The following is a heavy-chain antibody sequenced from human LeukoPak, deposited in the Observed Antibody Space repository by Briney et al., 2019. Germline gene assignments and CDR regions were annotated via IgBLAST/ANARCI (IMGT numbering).Heavy chain of an antibody. CDR3: VRYCSSTSCYGASDY. D-gene: IGHD2-2*01. J-gene: IGHJ4*02. Sequence: AGTLRLYCAVSGFTFSSYSINWVRQAPGKALDWLSSISSSSSYIYYADSVKGRFTISRDNAKNSLYLQMNSLRAEDTAVYYCVRYCSSTSCYGASDYWGQGTLVTVSS. CDR1: GFTFSSYS. V-gene: IGHV3-21*01. CDR2: ISSSSSYI.